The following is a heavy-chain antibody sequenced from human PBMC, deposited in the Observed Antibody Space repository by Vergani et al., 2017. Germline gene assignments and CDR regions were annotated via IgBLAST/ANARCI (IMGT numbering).Heavy chain of an antibody. D-gene: IGHD2-15*01. CDR1: GGSISSYY. CDR3: ARDIEGGMDV. Sequence: QVQLQESGPGLVKPSETLSLTCTVSGGSISSYYWSWIRQLPGKGLEWIGYIYYSGSTNYNPSLKSRVTISVDTSKNQFSLKLSSVTAADTAVYYCARDIEGGMDVWGQGTTVTVSS. CDR2: IYYSGST. J-gene: IGHJ6*02. V-gene: IGHV4-59*01.